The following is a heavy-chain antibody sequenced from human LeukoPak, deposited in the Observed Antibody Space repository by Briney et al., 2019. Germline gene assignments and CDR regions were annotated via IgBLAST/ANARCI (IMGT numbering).Heavy chain of an antibody. CDR2: ISYDGSNK. Sequence: GRSLRLSCAASGFTFSSYAMHWVRQAPGKGLEWVAVISYDGSNKYYADSVKGRFTISRDNSKNTLYLQMNSLRAEDTAVYYCARGGYTAHGLGYFDLWGRGILVTVSS. D-gene: IGHD5-18*01. V-gene: IGHV3-30-3*01. CDR1: GFTFSSYA. J-gene: IGHJ2*01. CDR3: ARGGYTAHGLGYFDL.